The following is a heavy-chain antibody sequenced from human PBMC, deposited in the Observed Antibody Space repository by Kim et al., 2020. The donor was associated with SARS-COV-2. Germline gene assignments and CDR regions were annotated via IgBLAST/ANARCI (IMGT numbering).Heavy chain of an antibody. CDR2: IYHSGST. CDR1: GYSISSGYY. V-gene: IGHV4-38-2*02. J-gene: IGHJ4*02. Sequence: SETLSLTCTVSGYSISSGYYWGWIRQPPGKGLEWIGSIYHSGSTYYNPSLKSRVTISVDTSKNQFSLKLSSVTAADTAVYYCARAYPPLNCGGDCYPGGFDYWGQGTLVTVSS. CDR3: ARAYPPLNCGGDCYPGGFDY. D-gene: IGHD2-21*02.